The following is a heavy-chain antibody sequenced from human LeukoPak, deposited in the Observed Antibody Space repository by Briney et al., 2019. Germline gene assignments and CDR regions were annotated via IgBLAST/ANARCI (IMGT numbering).Heavy chain of an antibody. CDR3: AADFPWEGGYVN. V-gene: IGHV1-58*02. CDR2: IVVGSGNT. D-gene: IGHD5-12*01. J-gene: IGHJ4*02. CDR1: LFTFTSSA. Sequence: SVKVSCKASLFTFTSSAIQCVPQARGQRLEWIGWIVVGSGNTNYAQKFQERVTITRAKPTSTAYTELSSLRSEDTAVYYCAADFPWEGGYVNWGQGTLVTVSS.